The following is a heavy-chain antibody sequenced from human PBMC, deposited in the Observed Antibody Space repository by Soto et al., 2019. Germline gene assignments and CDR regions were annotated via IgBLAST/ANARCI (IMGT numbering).Heavy chain of an antibody. CDR2: TIPMFGTP. J-gene: IGHJ6*02. CDR3: ARPLRNRNYCYGMAV. Sequence: QVQLVQSGAEMKQPGAAVRVSCKASGGTFSKYAFSWVRQAPGQGLEWLGGTIPMFGTPNYAQKFQGSVAISADEATATVYMALCSLRSEDTAVYFCARPLRNRNYCYGMAVWGQGTTVTVSS. V-gene: IGHV1-69*01. CDR1: GGTFSKYA. D-gene: IGHD5-12*01.